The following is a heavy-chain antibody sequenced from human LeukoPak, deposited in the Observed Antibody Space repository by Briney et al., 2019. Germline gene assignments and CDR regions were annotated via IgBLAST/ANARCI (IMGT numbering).Heavy chain of an antibody. D-gene: IGHD2-8*01. V-gene: IGHV4-34*01. CDR1: GGSFSGYY. J-gene: IGHJ4*02. CDR3: ARGPRCTNGVCYTEYFDY. Sequence: SETLSLTCAVYGGSFSGYYRSWIRQPPGKGLEWIGEINHSGSTNYNPSLKSRVTISVDTSKNQFSLKLSSVTAADTAVYYCARGPRCTNGVCYTEYFDYWGQGTLVTVSS. CDR2: INHSGST.